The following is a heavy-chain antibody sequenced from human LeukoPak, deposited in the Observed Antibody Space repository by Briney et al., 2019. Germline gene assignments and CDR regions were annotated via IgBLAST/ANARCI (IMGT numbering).Heavy chain of an antibody. V-gene: IGHV3-13*01. D-gene: IGHD1-14*01. CDR1: GFTLSTYD. Sequence: PGGSLRLSCAASGFTLSTYDMHWVRQVTGEALEWVSMIYEAGNTYYTGSVKGRFTISRENAKNSLYLQMHGLTAGDTAVYYCAMEDAGNHGAFYFWGPGTMVTVSS. CDR3: AMEDAGNHGAFYF. J-gene: IGHJ3*01. CDR2: IYEAGNT.